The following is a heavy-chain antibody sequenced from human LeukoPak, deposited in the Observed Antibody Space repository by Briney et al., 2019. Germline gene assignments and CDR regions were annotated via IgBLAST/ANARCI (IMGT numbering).Heavy chain of an antibody. V-gene: IGHV3-15*01. D-gene: IGHD6-19*01. CDR3: TTDPGEQWLVLEPFDY. CDR1: GFIFSSAW. Sequence: GGSLRLSCEASGFIFSSAWMAWVRQAPGKGLEWVGRIKSKTDGGAIDYAAPVKGRFILSRDDSKDTVYLQMNSLKTEDTAVYYCTTDPGEQWLVLEPFDYWGQGTLVTVSS. J-gene: IGHJ4*02. CDR2: IKSKTDGGAI.